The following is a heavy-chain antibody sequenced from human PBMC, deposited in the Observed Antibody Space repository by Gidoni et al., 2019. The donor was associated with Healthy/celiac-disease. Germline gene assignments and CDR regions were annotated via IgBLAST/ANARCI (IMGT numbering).Heavy chain of an antibody. Sequence: QVQLQESGPGLVKPSQTLSLTCTVSGGSISRGGYYWSWIRQHPGKGLEWIGYIYYSGSTYYNPSLKSLVTISVDTSKNQFSLKLSSVTAADTAVYYCARGLPAAIGTDAFDIWGQGTMVTVSS. CDR2: IYYSGST. D-gene: IGHD2-2*02. CDR1: GGSISRGGYY. CDR3: ARGLPAAIGTDAFDI. J-gene: IGHJ3*02. V-gene: IGHV4-31*01.